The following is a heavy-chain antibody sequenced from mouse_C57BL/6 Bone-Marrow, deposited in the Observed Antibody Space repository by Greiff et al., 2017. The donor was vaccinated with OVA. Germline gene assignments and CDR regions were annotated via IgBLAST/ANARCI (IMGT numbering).Heavy chain of an antibody. CDR3: AFYYGSSYKYFDV. CDR1: GYSFTDYN. CDR2: ITPNYGTT. Sequence: LKECGPELVKPGASVKISCKASGYSFTDYNMNWVKQSNGKSLEWIGVITPNYGTTSYNQKFKGKATLTVDQSSSTAYMQLNSLTSEDSAVYYCAFYYGSSYKYFDVWGTGTTVTVSS. J-gene: IGHJ1*03. D-gene: IGHD1-1*01. V-gene: IGHV1-39*01.